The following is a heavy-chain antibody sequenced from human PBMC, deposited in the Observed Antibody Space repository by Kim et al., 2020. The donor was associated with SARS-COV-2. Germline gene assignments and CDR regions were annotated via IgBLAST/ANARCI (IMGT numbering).Heavy chain of an antibody. Sequence: ASVKVSCKASGYTFTSYYMHWVRQAPGQGLEWMGIINPSGGSTSYAQKFQGRVTMTRDTSTSTVYMELSSLRSEDTAVYYCARDIAVAGTMGYYYYYYGMDVWGQGTTVTVAS. V-gene: IGHV1-46*01. D-gene: IGHD6-19*01. CDR3: ARDIAVAGTMGYYYYYYGMDV. CDR1: GYTFTSYY. CDR2: INPSGGST. J-gene: IGHJ6*02.